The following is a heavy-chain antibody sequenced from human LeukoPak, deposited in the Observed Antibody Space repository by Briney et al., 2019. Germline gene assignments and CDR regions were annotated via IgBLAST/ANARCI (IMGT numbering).Heavy chain of an antibody. CDR1: GDGVSINSAA. CDR2: TYQRSKWYN. CDR3: ARSPSPYSSGWYFDY. V-gene: IGHV6-1*01. D-gene: IGHD6-19*01. Sequence: SQTLSLTCAISGDGVSINSAAWSWIRQSPSRGLEWLGRTYQRSKWYNDYAVSVKSRITINPDISKNQFSLQLNSVTPEDTAVYYCARSPSPYSSGWYFDYWGQGTLVTVSS. J-gene: IGHJ4*02.